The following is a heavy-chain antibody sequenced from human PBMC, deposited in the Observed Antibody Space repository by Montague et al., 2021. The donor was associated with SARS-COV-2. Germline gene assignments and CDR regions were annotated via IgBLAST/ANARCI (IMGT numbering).Heavy chain of an antibody. D-gene: IGHD5-12*01. CDR3: AREGYSAYDHGGFDI. Sequence: SLRLSCSASGFSVSNNYMSWVRQAPGKGLEWVSVIYSGGTTHYAXSVKGRLTISRDNSKNTLYVQVDSLRPEDTAVYYCAREGYSAYDHGGFDIWGQGTMVIVSS. V-gene: IGHV3-66*02. CDR2: IYSGGTT. CDR1: GFSVSNNY. J-gene: IGHJ3*02.